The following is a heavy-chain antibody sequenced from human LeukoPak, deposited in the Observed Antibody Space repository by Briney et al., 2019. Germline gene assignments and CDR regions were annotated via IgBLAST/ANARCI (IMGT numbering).Heavy chain of an antibody. CDR3: ATDDVTTGTKTALGY. CDR2: IVVGSGNT. CDR1: GFTFTSSA. V-gene: IGHV1-58*01. Sequence: SVKVSCKASGFTFTSSAVQWVRQARGQGLEWIGWIVVGSGNTNYAQKFQERVTINRDMSTSTAYMELSSLRSEDTAVYYCATDDVTTGTKTALGYWGQGTLVTVSS. D-gene: IGHD1-1*01. J-gene: IGHJ4*02.